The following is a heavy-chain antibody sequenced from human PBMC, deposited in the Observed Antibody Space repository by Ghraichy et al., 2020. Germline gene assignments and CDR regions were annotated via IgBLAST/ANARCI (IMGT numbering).Heavy chain of an antibody. V-gene: IGHV4-59*08. CDR3: ARHGHRLEYGDYGTYFDY. CDR1: GGSISSYY. D-gene: IGHD4-17*01. Sequence: SETLSLTCTVSGGSISSYYWSWVRQPPGKGLEWVGYIHYSGSTKYNPYLKSRVTISVDTSKDQFSLKLSSVTAADTAVYYCARHGHRLEYGDYGTYFDYWGQGTLGTVSS. CDR2: IHYSGST. J-gene: IGHJ4*02.